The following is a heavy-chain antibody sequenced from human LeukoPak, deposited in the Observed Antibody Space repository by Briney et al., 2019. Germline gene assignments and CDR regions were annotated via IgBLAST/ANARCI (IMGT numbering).Heavy chain of an antibody. D-gene: IGHD6-19*01. CDR2: IYSGGST. CDR3: ARGKGSGWYGWYYGMDV. Sequence: GGSLRLSCAASGFTVSSNYMSWVRQAPGKGLEWVSVIYSGGSTYYADSVKGRFTISRDNSKNTLYLQMNSLRAEDTAVYYCARGKGSGWYGWYYGMDVWGQGTTVTVSS. V-gene: IGHV3-66*01. J-gene: IGHJ6*02. CDR1: GFTVSSNY.